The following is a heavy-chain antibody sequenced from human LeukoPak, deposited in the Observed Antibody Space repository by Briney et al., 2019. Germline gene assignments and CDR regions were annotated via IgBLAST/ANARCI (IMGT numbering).Heavy chain of an antibody. Sequence: GESLEISCKGSGYSFPTYWIAWVRQMPGKGLEWMGIIYPDESNIRYSPSFQGQVTISADKSISTAYLQWSSLKASDTAMYYCARPPSRGYSSSFEYWGQGTLVTVSS. D-gene: IGHD2-2*03. CDR2: IYPDESNI. J-gene: IGHJ4*02. CDR3: ARPPSRGYSSSFEY. CDR1: GYSFPTYW. V-gene: IGHV5-51*01.